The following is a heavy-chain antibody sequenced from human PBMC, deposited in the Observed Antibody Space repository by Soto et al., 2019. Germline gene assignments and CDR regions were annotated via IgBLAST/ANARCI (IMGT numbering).Heavy chain of an antibody. V-gene: IGHV3-33*01. CDR1: GFTFSSHG. J-gene: IGHJ4*02. CDR2: IWSDGSNE. Sequence: QAQLVESGGGVVQPGRSLRLSCAASGFTFSSHGMHWVRQAPGKGLEWVAVIWSDGSNEYYADSVKGRFTISRDNSKNTLYLQMSSRRVEDTAVYYCATDYSSTGYGLVYWGQGALVTVSS. D-gene: IGHD6-19*01. CDR3: ATDYSSTGYGLVY.